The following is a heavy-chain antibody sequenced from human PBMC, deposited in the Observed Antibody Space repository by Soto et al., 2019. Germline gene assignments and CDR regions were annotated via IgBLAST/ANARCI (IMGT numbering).Heavy chain of an antibody. Sequence: QVQLVESGGGVVQPGKSLRLSCAASGFTFSSYGMHWVRQAPGKGLEWVAVISYDGSNKYYADSVKGRFTISRDNSKNTLYLQMNSLRAQDTAVYYCPSDSGGVVVTLDWYFDLWGRGTLVTVSS. CDR1: GFTFSSYG. V-gene: IGHV3-30*03. D-gene: IGHD2-21*02. J-gene: IGHJ2*01. CDR3: PSDSGGVVVTLDWYFDL. CDR2: ISYDGSNK.